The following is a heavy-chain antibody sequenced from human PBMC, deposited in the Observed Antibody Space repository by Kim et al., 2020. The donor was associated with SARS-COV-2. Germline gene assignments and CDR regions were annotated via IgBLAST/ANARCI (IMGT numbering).Heavy chain of an antibody. D-gene: IGHD3-16*01. CDR2: VNSDGSST. Sequence: GGSLRLSCVASGFTFSSYWMHWVRQAPGKGLVWVSRVNSDGSSTSYADSVKGRFTISRDNARNTLYLQMKSLRAEDTAVYYCASLSTGYVWDKVDYWGQGTPLTVSS. CDR1: GFTFSSYW. J-gene: IGHJ4*02. CDR3: ASLSTGYVWDKVDY. V-gene: IGHV3-74*01.